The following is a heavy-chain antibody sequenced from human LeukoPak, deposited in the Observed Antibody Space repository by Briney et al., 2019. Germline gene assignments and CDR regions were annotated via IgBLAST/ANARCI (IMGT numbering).Heavy chain of an antibody. CDR2: IKQDGSEK. CDR3: ARVQWLRSWYFDY. Sequence: GGSLRLSCAASGFTFSTYWMTWVRQAPGKGLEWVASIKQDGSEKYYVDSVKGRFTISRDNVKNSLYLQMNSLRAEDTAVYYCARVQWLRSWYFDYWGQGTLVTVSS. V-gene: IGHV3-7*03. D-gene: IGHD5-18*01. J-gene: IGHJ4*02. CDR1: GFTFSTYW.